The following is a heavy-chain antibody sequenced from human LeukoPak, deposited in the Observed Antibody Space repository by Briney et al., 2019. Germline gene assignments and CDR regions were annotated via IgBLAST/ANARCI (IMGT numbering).Heavy chain of an antibody. CDR3: GYSYGLGWSPEFDY. J-gene: IGHJ4*02. V-gene: IGHV3-30*03. Sequence: PGGSLRLSCAASGFTFSSYGMRWVRQAPGKGLEWVAVISYDGSNKYYADSVKGRFTISRDNSKNTLYLQMNSLRAEDTAVYYCGYSYGLGWSPEFDYWGQGTLVTVSS. D-gene: IGHD5-18*01. CDR2: ISYDGSNK. CDR1: GFTFSSYG.